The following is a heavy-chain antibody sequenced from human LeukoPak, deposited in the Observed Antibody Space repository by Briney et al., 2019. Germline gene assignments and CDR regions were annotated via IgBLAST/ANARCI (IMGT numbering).Heavy chain of an antibody. Sequence: GGSLRLSCAASGFTVSSNYMNWVRQAPGKGLEWVSVIYSSSSTYYADSVKGRFTISRDNSKNTLYLQMNSLRAEDTAVYYCAKPGGGYCSGGSCHEFDYWGQGTLVTVSS. CDR2: IYSSSST. J-gene: IGHJ4*02. CDR1: GFTVSSNY. V-gene: IGHV3-53*01. CDR3: AKPGGGYCSGGSCHEFDY. D-gene: IGHD2-15*01.